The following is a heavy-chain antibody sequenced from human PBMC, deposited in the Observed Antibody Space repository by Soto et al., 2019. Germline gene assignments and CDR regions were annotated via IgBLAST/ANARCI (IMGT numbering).Heavy chain of an antibody. Sequence: QEQLVESGGGLVRPGGSLRLSCAASGFTFSAYYMTWMRQAPGKGLEWVSYITSSSDYTNYARSVKGRFTISRDNAKNSLYLQMNSLRVEDTAVYYCVREYYYGMDVWGQGTTVTVSS. J-gene: IGHJ6*02. CDR2: ITSSSDYT. CDR1: GFTFSAYY. V-gene: IGHV3-11*05. CDR3: VREYYYGMDV.